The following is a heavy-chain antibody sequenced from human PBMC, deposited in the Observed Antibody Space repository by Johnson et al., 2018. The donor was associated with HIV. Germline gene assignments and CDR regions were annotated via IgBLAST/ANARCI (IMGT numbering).Heavy chain of an antibody. CDR2: IWYDGSNK. V-gene: IGHV3-33*01. Sequence: VQLVESGGGVVQPGRSLRLSCGASGFTFSTYGMHWVRQTPGKGLEWVAVIWYDGSNKYYADSVRGRFTISRDNSKNTLYLQMNSLRAEDTAVYYCVRGLDIWGQGTEVTVSS. CDR3: VRGLDI. J-gene: IGHJ3*02. CDR1: GFTFSTYG.